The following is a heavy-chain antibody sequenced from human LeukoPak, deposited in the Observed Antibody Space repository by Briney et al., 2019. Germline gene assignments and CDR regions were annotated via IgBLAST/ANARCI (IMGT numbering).Heavy chain of an antibody. D-gene: IGHD3-10*01. CDR2: MNPNSGNT. V-gene: IGHV1-8*01. J-gene: IGHJ4*02. Sequence: ASLKVSCKASGYTFTSYDINWVRQAPGQGLEWMGWMNPNSGNTGYAHKFQGRVTMTRNTSISTAYMELSSLRSEDTAAYYCARKMHLYGSGSYFVYWGQGTLVTVSS. CDR1: GYTFTSYD. CDR3: ARKMHLYGSGSYFVY.